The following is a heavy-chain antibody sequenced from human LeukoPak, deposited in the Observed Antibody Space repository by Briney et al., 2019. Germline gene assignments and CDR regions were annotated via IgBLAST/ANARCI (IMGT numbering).Heavy chain of an antibody. V-gene: IGHV3-30*04. CDR2: ISYDGSNE. D-gene: IGHD2-15*01. CDR1: GLTFSSYV. Sequence: GGSLRLSCAASGLTFSSYVMHWVRQAPGKGLEWVAIISYDGSNEYYADSVKGRFTISRDNSKNTLYLQMNSLRAADTAVYYCASDNGYCSGGSFGTGGNWGQGTLVTVSS. CDR3: ASDNGYCSGGSFGTGGN. J-gene: IGHJ4*02.